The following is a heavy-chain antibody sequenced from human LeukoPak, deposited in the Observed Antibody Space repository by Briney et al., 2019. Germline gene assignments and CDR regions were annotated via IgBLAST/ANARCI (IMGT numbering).Heavy chain of an antibody. V-gene: IGHV3-30*02. J-gene: IGHJ4*02. Sequence: GGSLRLSCAASGFTFSSYGIHWVRQAPGKGLEWVAFIRYDGSNKYYADSVKGRFTISRDNSKNTLYLQMNSLRAEDTAIYYCASLNSGWYNCWGQGTLVTVSS. CDR3: ASLNSGWYNC. CDR1: GFTFSSYG. CDR2: IRYDGSNK. D-gene: IGHD6-19*01.